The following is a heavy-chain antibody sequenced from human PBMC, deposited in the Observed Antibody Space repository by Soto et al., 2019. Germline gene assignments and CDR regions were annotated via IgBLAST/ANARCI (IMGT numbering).Heavy chain of an antibody. CDR1: GGSFSGYY. J-gene: IGHJ4*02. Sequence: SETLSLTCAVYGGSFSGYYWSWIRQPPGKGLEWIGEINHSGSTNYNPSLKSRVTISVDTSKNQFSLKLSFVTAADTAVYYCARSSMVRVFDYWGQGTLVTVSS. CDR2: INHSGST. CDR3: ARSSMVRVFDY. V-gene: IGHV4-34*01. D-gene: IGHD3-10*01.